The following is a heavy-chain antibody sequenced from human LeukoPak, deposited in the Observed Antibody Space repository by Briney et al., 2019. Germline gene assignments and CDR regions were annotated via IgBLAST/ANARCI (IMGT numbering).Heavy chain of an antibody. CDR3: ARDFLWGSGSR. V-gene: IGHV3-74*01. D-gene: IGHD3-10*01. Sequence: GGSLRLSCAASGFTFSSYWMHWVRRAPGKGLVWVSRISTDGSSTSYADFVKGRFTISRDNAKNTLFLQMNSLRAEDTAVYYCARDFLWGSGSRWGQGTLVTVSS. CDR1: GFTFSSYW. J-gene: IGHJ4*02. CDR2: ISTDGSST.